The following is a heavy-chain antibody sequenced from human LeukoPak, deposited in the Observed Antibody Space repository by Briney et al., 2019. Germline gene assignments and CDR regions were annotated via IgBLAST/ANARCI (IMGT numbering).Heavy chain of an antibody. V-gene: IGHV4-39*01. Sequence: SSETLSLTCTVSGGSISSSSYYWGWIRQPPGKGLEWIGSIYYSGSTYYNPSLKSRVTISVDTSKNQFSLKLSSVTAADTAVYYCARAGTTGIAAAGTNFDYWGQGTLVTVSS. CDR1: GGSISSSSYY. J-gene: IGHJ4*02. CDR2: IYYSGST. D-gene: IGHD6-13*01. CDR3: ARAGTTGIAAAGTNFDY.